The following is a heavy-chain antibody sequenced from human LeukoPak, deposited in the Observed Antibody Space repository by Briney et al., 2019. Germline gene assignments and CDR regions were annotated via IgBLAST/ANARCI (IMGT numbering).Heavy chain of an antibody. V-gene: IGHV3-23*01. CDR3: AKNPRLEGWIYFDS. CDR2: ISGSGGRI. Sequence: GGSLRLSCAASGFTFSSYSMSWVRQAPGKALEWVSSISGSGGRIDYADSVKGRFTISRDNSKNTLSLQMNSLTAEDTAVYYCAKNPRLEGWIYFDSWGQGILVTVSS. CDR1: GFTFSSYS. J-gene: IGHJ4*02. D-gene: IGHD1-1*01.